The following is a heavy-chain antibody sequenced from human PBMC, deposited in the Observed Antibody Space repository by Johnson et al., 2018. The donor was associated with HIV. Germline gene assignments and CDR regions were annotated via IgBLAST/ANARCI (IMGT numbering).Heavy chain of an antibody. CDR3: VREKYSLMIFSKDAFDI. D-gene: IGHD3-9*01. V-gene: IGHV3-30*03. CDR1: GFTVSSNY. CDR2: ISYDGNKK. J-gene: IGHJ3*02. Sequence: VQLVESGGGVVQPGGSLRLSCAASGFTVSSNYMSWVRQAPGKGLEWVALISYDGNKKYYVDSVKGRFTISRDNSKNTLYLQLSSLRAEDTAMYYCVREKYSLMIFSKDAFDIWGQGTAVTVSS.